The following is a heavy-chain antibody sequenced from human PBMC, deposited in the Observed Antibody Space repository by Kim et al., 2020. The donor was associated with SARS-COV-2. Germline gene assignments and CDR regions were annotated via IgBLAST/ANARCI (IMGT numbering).Heavy chain of an antibody. V-gene: IGHV4-31*03. CDR1: GGSISSGGYY. CDR2: IYYSGST. J-gene: IGHJ6*02. D-gene: IGHD2-21*02. CDR3: ARDCGGDGDYGMDV. Sequence: SETLSLTCTVSGGSISSGGYYWSWIRQHPGKGLEWIGYIYYSGSTYYNPSLKSRVTISVDTSKNQFSLKLSSVTAADTAVYYCARDCGGDGDYGMDVWGQGTTVTVSS.